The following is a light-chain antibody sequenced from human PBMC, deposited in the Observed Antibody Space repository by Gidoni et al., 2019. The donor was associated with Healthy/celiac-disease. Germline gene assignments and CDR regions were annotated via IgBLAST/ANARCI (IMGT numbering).Light chain of an antibody. CDR1: QSVRSN. J-gene: IGKJ2*01. V-gene: IGKV3-15*01. CDR3: QQYNNWPPYT. CDR2: GAS. Sequence: EIVMPQSPATLSVSPGERATLPCRASQSVRSNLAWYQQKPGQAPRLLIYGASTRATGIPARFSGSGSGTEFTLTISSLQSEDFAVYYCQQYNNWPPYTFGQGTKLEIK.